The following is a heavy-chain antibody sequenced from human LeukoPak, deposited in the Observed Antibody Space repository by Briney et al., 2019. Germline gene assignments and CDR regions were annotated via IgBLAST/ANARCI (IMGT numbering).Heavy chain of an antibody. V-gene: IGHV3-9*01. J-gene: IGHJ4*02. CDR1: GFTFDDYA. CDR3: AALDHGHDY. CDR2: VSWNSGSI. Sequence: GGSLRLSCAASGFTFDDYAMHWVRQVPGKGLEWVSGVSWNSGSIGYADSVKGRFTISRDNAKNSLHLQMNSLRAEDTAVYYCAALDHGHDYWGQGTLVTVSS.